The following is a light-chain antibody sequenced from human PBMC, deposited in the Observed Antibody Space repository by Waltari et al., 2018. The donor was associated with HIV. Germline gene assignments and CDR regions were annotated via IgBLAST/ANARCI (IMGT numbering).Light chain of an antibody. CDR1: RSNIGAGFD. Sequence: QSVLTQPPSVSGAPGQRVTIACTGTRSNIGAGFDVHWYQQIPGNAPKLLIYDTTSRPSGVPVRFSGSKSGTSASLAIPGLQSEDDADYYCQSYDMSQSGSLVFGGGTKLTVL. CDR2: DTT. J-gene: IGLJ2*01. V-gene: IGLV1-40*01. CDR3: QSYDMSQSGSLV.